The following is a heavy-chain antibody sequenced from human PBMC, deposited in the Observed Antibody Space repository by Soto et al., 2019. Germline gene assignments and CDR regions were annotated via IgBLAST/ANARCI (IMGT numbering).Heavy chain of an antibody. CDR3: AKVNGNPFFV. Sequence: TSETLSLTCTFSGYSISSGGYYWSWIRQFPGKGLEWIGYIYYSGTTYYNPSLKSRLTISLDTSKNQFSLKVSSVSAADTAVYFCAKVNGNPFFVWGQGTLVTVSS. V-gene: IGHV4-31*03. J-gene: IGHJ4*02. CDR2: IYYSGTT. D-gene: IGHD2-8*01. CDR1: GYSISSGGYY.